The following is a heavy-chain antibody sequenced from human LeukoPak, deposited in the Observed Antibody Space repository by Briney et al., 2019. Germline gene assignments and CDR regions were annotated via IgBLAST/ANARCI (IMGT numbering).Heavy chain of an antibody. V-gene: IGHV3-23*01. CDR1: GFTFSSYV. J-gene: IGHJ4*02. CDR3: AKDLVGLSGSYKGDY. CDR2: ISGSGGST. Sequence: GGSLRLSCAATGFTFSSYVMSWVRQAPGKGLEWVSAISGSGGSTYYADSVKGRFTISRDNSKNTLYLQMDSLRAEDTAVYYCAKDLVGLSGSYKGDYWGQGTLVTVSS. D-gene: IGHD3-10*01.